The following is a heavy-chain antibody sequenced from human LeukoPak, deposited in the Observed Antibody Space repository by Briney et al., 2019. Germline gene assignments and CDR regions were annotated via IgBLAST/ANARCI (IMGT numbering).Heavy chain of an antibody. CDR1: GYTFTGNY. Sequence: GASVKVSCKASGYTFTGNYIHWVRQAPGQGLEWMGRINPNSGGTSSVQKFQGRVTMTRDTSIITAYMELSRLRFDDTAVYYCARGPSSGTYYELDYWGQGTLVTVSS. V-gene: IGHV1-2*06. CDR3: ARGPSSGTYYELDY. J-gene: IGHJ4*02. CDR2: INPNSGGT. D-gene: IGHD1-26*01.